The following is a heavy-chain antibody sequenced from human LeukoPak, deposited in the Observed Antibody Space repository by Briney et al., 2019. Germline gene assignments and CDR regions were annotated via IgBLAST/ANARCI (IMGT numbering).Heavy chain of an antibody. D-gene: IGHD3-10*01. V-gene: IGHV3-23*01. CDR1: GFSFSSDG. CDR2: ISGSGGST. J-gene: IGHJ4*02. Sequence: PGGTLRLSCVASGFSFSSDGMSWVRQAPGKGLEWVSAISGSGGSTYYADSVKGRFTISRDNSKNTLYLQMNSLRAEDTAVYYCAKGPHRQVVRGVITTDYWGQGTLVTVSS. CDR3: AKGPHRQVVRGVITTDY.